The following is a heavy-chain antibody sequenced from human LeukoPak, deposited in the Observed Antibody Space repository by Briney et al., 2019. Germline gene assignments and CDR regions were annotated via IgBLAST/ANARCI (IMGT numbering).Heavy chain of an antibody. Sequence: GASVKVSCKASGYTFTSYYMHWVRQAPGQGLEWMGIINPSGGSTSHAQKFQGRVTMTRDTSTSTVYMELSSLRSEDTAVYYCARESDYGDYVGRNWFDPWGQGTLVTVSS. D-gene: IGHD4-17*01. CDR2: INPSGGST. V-gene: IGHV1-46*01. CDR3: ARESDYGDYVGRNWFDP. J-gene: IGHJ5*02. CDR1: GYTFTSYY.